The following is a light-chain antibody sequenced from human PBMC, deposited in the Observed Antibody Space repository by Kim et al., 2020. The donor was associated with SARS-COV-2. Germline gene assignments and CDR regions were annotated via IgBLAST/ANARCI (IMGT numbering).Light chain of an antibody. J-gene: IGKJ2*01. CDR1: QSILTS. CDR3: QQTYTVPRI. V-gene: IGKV1-39*01. Sequence: ASGGDRFTFTCRASQSILTSLIWYQPKPGHAPNLLIYSASTLQNGVQSRFSGIGSGTDFTLTISSLQPEDFGTYFCQQTYTVPRIFGQGNNLEI. CDR2: SAS.